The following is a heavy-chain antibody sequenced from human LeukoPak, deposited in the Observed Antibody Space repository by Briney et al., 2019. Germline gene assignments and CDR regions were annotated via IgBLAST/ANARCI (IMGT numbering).Heavy chain of an antibody. CDR3: ARLSTFDY. D-gene: IGHD4/OR15-4a*01. Sequence: PSETLSLTCTVSGGSISSYYWSWIRQPPGKGLEWIGYIYYSGSTNYNPSLKSRVTISVDTSKNQFSLKLSSVTAADTAVYYCARLSTFDYWGQGTLVTVSS. J-gene: IGHJ4*02. CDR2: IYYSGST. V-gene: IGHV4-59*12. CDR1: GGSISSYY.